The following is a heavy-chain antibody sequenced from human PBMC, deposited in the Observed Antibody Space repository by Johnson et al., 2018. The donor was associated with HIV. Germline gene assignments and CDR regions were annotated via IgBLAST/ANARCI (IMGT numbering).Heavy chain of an antibody. D-gene: IGHD6-19*01. CDR3: AKGLIPVAGTTAFDI. Sequence: QVQLVESGGGVVQPGRSLRLSCAASGFTFSSYGMHWVRQAPGKGLEWVAVIWYDGSNKYYADSVRGRFTISRDNSKNTLYLQMNSLRAEDTAVYYCAKGLIPVAGTTAFDIWGQGTMVTVSS. J-gene: IGHJ3*02. CDR2: IWYDGSNK. CDR1: GFTFSSYG. V-gene: IGHV3-33*06.